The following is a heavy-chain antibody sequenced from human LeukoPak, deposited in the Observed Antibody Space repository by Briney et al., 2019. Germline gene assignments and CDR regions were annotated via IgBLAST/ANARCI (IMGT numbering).Heavy chain of an antibody. J-gene: IGHJ6*03. CDR3: SYGSARDYYYYSMDV. CDR1: GFTFGDYA. D-gene: IGHD3-10*01. Sequence: QSGGSLRLSCTASGFTFGDYAMSWVRQAPGKGLEWVGFIRSKAYGGTTEYAASVKGRFTISRDDSKSIAYLQMNSLKTEDTAVYYCSYGSARDYYYYSMDVWGKGTTVTVSS. V-gene: IGHV3-49*04. CDR2: IRSKAYGGTT.